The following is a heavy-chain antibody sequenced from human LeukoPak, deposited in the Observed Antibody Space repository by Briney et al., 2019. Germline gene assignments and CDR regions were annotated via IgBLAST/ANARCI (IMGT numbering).Heavy chain of an antibody. CDR1: GYTFTGYY. CDR2: INPNSGGT. CDR3: ARASAYYGSGSPLDY. J-gene: IGHJ4*02. V-gene: IGHV1-2*02. D-gene: IGHD3-10*01. Sequence: ASVKVSCKASGYTFTGYYMHWVRQAPGQGLEWMGWINPNSGGTNYAQKFQGRVTMTRDTSISTAYMELSRLRSDDTAVYYCARASAYYGSGSPLDYWAQGTLVTVSS.